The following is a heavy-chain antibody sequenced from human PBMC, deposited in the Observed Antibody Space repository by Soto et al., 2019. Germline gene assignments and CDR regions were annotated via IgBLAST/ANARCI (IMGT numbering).Heavy chain of an antibody. J-gene: IGHJ3*02. Sequence: ASVKVSCKASGYTFTSYGISWVRQAPGQGLDWLGWFSAYNVNTNYAQKLQGRVPMTTDTSTSTAYMELRSLRSDDTSLYYCARDSSSFGVVPYAFDIWGQGTMVTVSS. CDR2: FSAYNVNT. CDR3: ARDSSSFGVVPYAFDI. CDR1: GYTFTSYG. D-gene: IGHD3-3*02. V-gene: IGHV1-18*01.